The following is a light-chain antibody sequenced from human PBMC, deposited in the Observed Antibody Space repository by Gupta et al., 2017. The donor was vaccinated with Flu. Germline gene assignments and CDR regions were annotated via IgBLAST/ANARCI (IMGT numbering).Light chain of an antibody. CDR3: QQANSSPPT. CDR2: AVS. V-gene: IGKV1-12*01. Sequence: PSSVSASVGDRVIITCRASQGLRDWLAWYQQKPGKAPTLLIYAVSNLHSGVPSRFRGSGSGTDFTLTITSLQPEDFATYYCQQANSSPPTFGQGTKVEIK. CDR1: QGLRDW. J-gene: IGKJ1*01.